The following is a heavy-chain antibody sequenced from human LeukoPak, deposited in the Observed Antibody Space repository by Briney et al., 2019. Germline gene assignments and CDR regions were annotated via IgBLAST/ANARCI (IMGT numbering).Heavy chain of an antibody. D-gene: IGHD5-18*01. V-gene: IGHV3-20*04. CDR1: GFTFDDYG. J-gene: IGHJ4*02. Sequence: PGGSLRLSCAASGFTFDDYGMSWVRQAPGKGLEWVSGINWNGGSTGYADSVKGRFTISRDNAQNSLYLQMNSLRADDTAVYYCARDKDSSMVKLYDSWGQGTLVTVSS. CDR2: INWNGGST. CDR3: ARDKDSSMVKLYDS.